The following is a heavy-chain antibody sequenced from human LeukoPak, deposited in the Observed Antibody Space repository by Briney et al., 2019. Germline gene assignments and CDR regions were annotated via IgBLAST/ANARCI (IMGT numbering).Heavy chain of an antibody. V-gene: IGHV4-38-2*02. D-gene: IGHD1-26*01. CDR2: IYYSGST. CDR3: ARDIWGSYDY. J-gene: IGHJ4*02. Sequence: SETLSLTCTVSGYSINSGYYWSWIRQPPGKRLEWIGSIYYSGSTYSNPTLKSRLTISVDTSKNQISLNLTSVTAADAAVYYCARDIWGSYDYWGQGTLVTVSS. CDR1: GYSINSGYY.